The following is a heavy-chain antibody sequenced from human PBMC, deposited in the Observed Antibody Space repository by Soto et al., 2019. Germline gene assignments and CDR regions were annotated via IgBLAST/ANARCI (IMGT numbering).Heavy chain of an antibody. V-gene: IGHV1-69*13. J-gene: IGHJ6*02. Sequence: ASVKVSCKASGGTFSSYAISWVRQAPGQGLEWMGGIIPIFGTANYAQKFQGRVTITADESTSTAYMELSSLRSEDTAVYYCARVMGGPNERIFGETSSSPRYYYGMDVWGQGTTVTVSS. CDR1: GGTFSSYA. CDR2: IIPIFGTA. D-gene: IGHD6-13*01. CDR3: ARVMGGPNERIFGETSSSPRYYYGMDV.